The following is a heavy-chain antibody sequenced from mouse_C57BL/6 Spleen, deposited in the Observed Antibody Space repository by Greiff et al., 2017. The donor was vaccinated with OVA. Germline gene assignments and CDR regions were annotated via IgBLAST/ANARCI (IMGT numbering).Heavy chain of an antibody. V-gene: IGHV1-50*01. Sequence: VQLQQPGAELVKPGASVKLSCKASGYTFTSYWMQWVKQRPGQGLEWIGEIDPSDSYTNYNQKFKGKATLTVDTSSSTAYMQLSSLTSEDSAVYYCARKSYDGYPYYYAMDYWGQGTSVTVSS. CDR1: GYTFTSYW. CDR3: ARKSYDGYPYYYAMDY. D-gene: IGHD2-3*01. CDR2: IDPSDSYT. J-gene: IGHJ4*01.